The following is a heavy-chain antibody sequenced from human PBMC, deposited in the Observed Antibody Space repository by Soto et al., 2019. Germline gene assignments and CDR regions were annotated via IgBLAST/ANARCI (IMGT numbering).Heavy chain of an antibody. CDR2: IYNNGNT. Sequence: SETLSLTCNVSGGSVSSVKYFWSWIRQPPGKGLEWIAYIYNNGNTNYNPSLKSRATISVDTSKNQCSLKLTAVTAADSAVYFCAGTVMPVGNLAAFDHWGQGVLVTVSS. J-gene: IGHJ4*02. CDR1: GGSVSSVKYF. V-gene: IGHV4-61*01. CDR3: AGTVMPVGNLAAFDH. D-gene: IGHD7-27*01.